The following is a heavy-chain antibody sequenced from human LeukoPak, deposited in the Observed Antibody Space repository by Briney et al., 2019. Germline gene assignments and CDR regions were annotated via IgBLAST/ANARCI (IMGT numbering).Heavy chain of an antibody. V-gene: IGHV1-46*02. J-gene: IGHJ5*02. Sequence: ASVKVSCKASGYTFNSYFMHWVRQAPGQGLEWVGIINPSGGGTSYAQKFQGRVTMTRHTSTSTVYMELSSLRSEDTAVYYCARDGKLSSGWSWFDPWGQGTLVTVSS. CDR2: INPSGGGT. D-gene: IGHD6-19*01. CDR1: GYTFNSYF. CDR3: ARDGKLSSGWSWFDP.